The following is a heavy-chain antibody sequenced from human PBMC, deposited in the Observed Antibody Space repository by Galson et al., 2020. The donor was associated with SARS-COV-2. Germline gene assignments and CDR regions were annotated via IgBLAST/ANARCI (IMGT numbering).Heavy chain of an antibody. D-gene: IGHD3-9*01. V-gene: IGHV1-8*01. Sequence: ASVKVSCKASGYTFTSYDINWVRQATGQGLEWMGWMNPNSGNTGYAQKSQGRVTMTRNTSISTAYMRLSSLRSEDTAVYYCARGPQWYYDILTGYILDAFDIWGQGTMVTVSS. CDR3: ARGPQWYYDILTGYILDAFDI. J-gene: IGHJ3*02. CDR1: GYTFTSYD. CDR2: MNPNSGNT.